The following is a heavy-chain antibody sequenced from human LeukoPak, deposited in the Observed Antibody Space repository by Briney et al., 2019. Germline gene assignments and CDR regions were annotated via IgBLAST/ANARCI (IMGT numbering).Heavy chain of an antibody. CDR2: INHSGST. CDR3: AGNRGLGRDY. V-gene: IGHV4-34*01. J-gene: IGHJ4*02. CDR1: GGSFSGYY. Sequence: SETLSLTCAVYGGSFSGYYWSWIRQPPGKGLEWIGEINHSGSTNYNPPLKSRVTISVDTSKNQFSLKLSSVTAADTAVYYCAGNRGLGRDYWGQGTLVTVSS. D-gene: IGHD4-23*01.